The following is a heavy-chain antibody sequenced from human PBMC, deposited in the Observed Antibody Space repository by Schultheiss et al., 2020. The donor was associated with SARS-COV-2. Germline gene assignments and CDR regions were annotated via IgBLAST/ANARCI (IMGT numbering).Heavy chain of an antibody. D-gene: IGHD3-10*01. CDR2: IKCDGSEK. CDR3: ARRTTGEISALDY. CDR1: GFTFSSSW. Sequence: GGSLRLSCAVSGFTFSSSWMHWVCQAPEKGLEWVADIKCDGSEKYYVDSVKGRLTISRDNAKNTLYLQMNDLRVEDTAVYYCARRTTGEISALDYWGQGALVTVSS. J-gene: IGHJ4*02. V-gene: IGHV3-52*01.